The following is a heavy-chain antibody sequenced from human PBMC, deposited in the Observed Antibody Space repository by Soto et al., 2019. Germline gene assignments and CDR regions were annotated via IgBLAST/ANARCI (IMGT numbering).Heavy chain of an antibody. CDR3: ARSLEGTTVTNWFDP. V-gene: IGHV1-69*01. Sequence: QVQLVQSGAEVKKPGSSVKVSCKASADTFNSYSLSWLRQAPGQRLEWMGGITPVFGTAEYAQSFEDRLTINADDSTSTVYMELSSLRSDDTAVYYCARSLEGTTVTNWFDPWGQGALVTVSS. J-gene: IGHJ5*02. D-gene: IGHD4-17*01. CDR1: ADTFNSYS. CDR2: ITPVFGTA.